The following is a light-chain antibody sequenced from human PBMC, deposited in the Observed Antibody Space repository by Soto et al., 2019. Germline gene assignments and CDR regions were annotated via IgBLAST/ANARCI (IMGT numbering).Light chain of an antibody. CDR2: LGS. J-gene: IGKJ1*01. V-gene: IGKV2-28*01. CDR3: MHNLPPPT. CDR1: QSLLHSNGYNS. Sequence: DIVMTQSPLSLPVTPGEPASISCRSSQSLLHSNGYNSLDWYLQKPGQSPQLLIYLGSNRASGVPDMFSGSGSGTDFTLKISRVEGEYVGVYYCMHNLPPPTFGQGTKVEIK.